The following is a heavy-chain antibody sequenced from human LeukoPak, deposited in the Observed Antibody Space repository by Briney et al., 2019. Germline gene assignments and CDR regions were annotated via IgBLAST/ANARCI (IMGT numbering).Heavy chain of an antibody. V-gene: IGHV3-23*01. CDR2: ISDGGGRT. D-gene: IGHD6-13*01. J-gene: IGHJ4*02. CDR3: TKNQILDDTGSWYAY. CDR1: GFTFRTYA. Sequence: GSLRLSCGASGFTFRTYAMSWVRQAPGKGLEWVSGISDGGGRTFYAESVKGRFTVSRDNSKNTLYLRMSSLRAEDTAIYYCTKNQILDDTGSWYAYWGQGTLVTVSS.